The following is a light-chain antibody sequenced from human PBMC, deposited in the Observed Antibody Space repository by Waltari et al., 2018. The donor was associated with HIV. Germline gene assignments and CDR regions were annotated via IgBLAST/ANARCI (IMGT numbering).Light chain of an antibody. CDR1: DSNIGSNY. V-gene: IGLV1-47*01. CDR3: ASWDDNLNSWV. J-gene: IGLJ3*02. CDR2: KNN. Sequence: QSVVTQPPSASGTPGQRVTISCSGIDSNIGSNYVYWYQDLPGPAPKLLIYKNNHRSAGVPDRFSGSKSDTSASLTISVLRSEDEADYYCASWDDNLNSWVFGGGTKLTVL.